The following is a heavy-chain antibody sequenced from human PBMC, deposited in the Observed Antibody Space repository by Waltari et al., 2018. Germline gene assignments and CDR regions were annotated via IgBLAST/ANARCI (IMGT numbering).Heavy chain of an antibody. D-gene: IGHD2-15*01. V-gene: IGHV4-30-4*01. Sequence: QVQLQESGPGLVKPSQTLSLTCTVSGGSISSGDYYRRWIRQPPGKGLEWIGYIYYSGSTYYNPSLKSRVTISVDTSKNQFSLKLSSVTAADTAVYYCARDHGCSGGSCYSDYYYGMDVWGQGTTVTVSS. J-gene: IGHJ6*02. CDR2: IYYSGST. CDR3: ARDHGCSGGSCYSDYYYGMDV. CDR1: GGSISSGDYY.